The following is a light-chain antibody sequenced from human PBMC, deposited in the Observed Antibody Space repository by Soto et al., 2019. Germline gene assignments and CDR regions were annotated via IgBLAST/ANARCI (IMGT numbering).Light chain of an antibody. CDR2: DAS. Sequence: DIQMTQSPSTLSASVGDRVTITCRASQSISSWLAWYRQKPGKAPKLLIYDASSLESGVPSRFSGSGSGTEFTLTISSLQPDDFATYYCQQDGTFGQGTKLEIK. CDR3: QQDGT. V-gene: IGKV1-5*01. CDR1: QSISSW. J-gene: IGKJ2*01.